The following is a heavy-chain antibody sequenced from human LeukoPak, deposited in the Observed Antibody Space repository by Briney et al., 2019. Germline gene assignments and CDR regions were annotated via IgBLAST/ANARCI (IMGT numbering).Heavy chain of an antibody. D-gene: IGHD2-21*01. V-gene: IGHV4-39*01. Sequence: SETLSLTCSVSGASISSRDHYWAWIRQPPGKGLEWIGSVYFSGSTYYKASLKSRLTISVDTSKNQFSLTLKSVTAADTSVYYCARGVEMWSYFDSWGQGTAVIVS. CDR2: VYFSGST. CDR3: ARGVEMWSYFDS. J-gene: IGHJ4*02. CDR1: GASISSRDHY.